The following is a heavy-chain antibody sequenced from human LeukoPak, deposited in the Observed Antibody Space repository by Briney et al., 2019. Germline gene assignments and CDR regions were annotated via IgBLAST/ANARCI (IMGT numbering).Heavy chain of an antibody. CDR1: GYTFTSYA. Sequence: GASVKDSYKACGYTFTSYAMHWVRPAPGQRGEWMGRIYAGNGDTQYSQKLQGRVTITRETSASTAYMELSSLREGGTPGCVCVRWCYSGSCFGTWGQGNLVPVSS. CDR3: VRWCYSGSCFGT. J-gene: IGHJ5*02. V-gene: IGHV1-3*01. D-gene: IGHD1-26*01. CDR2: IYAGNGDT.